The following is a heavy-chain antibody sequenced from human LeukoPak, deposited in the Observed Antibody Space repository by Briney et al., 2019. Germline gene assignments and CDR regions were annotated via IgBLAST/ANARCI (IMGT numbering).Heavy chain of an antibody. D-gene: IGHD3-22*01. CDR3: ARVLAGGYYDSSGIVDY. CDR1: GGSISSGGYY. J-gene: IGHJ4*02. CDR2: IYYSGST. V-gene: IGHV4-31*03. Sequence: PSQTLSLTCTVSGGSISSGGYYWSWIRQHPRKGLEWIGYIYYSGSTYYNPSLKSRVTISVDTSKNQFSLKLSSVTAADTAVYYCARVLAGGYYDSSGIVDYWGQGTLVTVSS.